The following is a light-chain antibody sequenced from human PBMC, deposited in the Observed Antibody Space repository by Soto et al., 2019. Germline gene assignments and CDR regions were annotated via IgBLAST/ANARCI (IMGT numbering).Light chain of an antibody. V-gene: IGLV2-14*01. J-gene: IGLJ1*01. CDR1: SSDVGGYNY. Sequence: SALTQPASVSGSPGQSITISCTGTSSDVGGYNYVSWYQHHPGKAPKLMIYQVTYRPSGVSNRFSGSRSGNTASLTISGLQAEDEADYYCSSYTSISTLVFGTGTKLTVL. CDR2: QVT. CDR3: SSYTSISTLV.